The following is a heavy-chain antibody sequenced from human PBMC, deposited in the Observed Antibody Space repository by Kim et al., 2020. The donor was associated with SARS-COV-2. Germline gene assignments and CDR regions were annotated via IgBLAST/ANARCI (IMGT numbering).Heavy chain of an antibody. CDR3: ARHYYGSGSPLHSDY. CDR2: IDPSDSYT. Sequence: GESLKISCKGSGYSFTSYWISWVRQMPGKGLEWMGRIDPSDSYTNYSPSFQGHVTISADKSISTADLQWGSLKASDTAMYYCARHYYGSGSPLHSDYWGQGTLVTVSS. D-gene: IGHD3-10*01. CDR1: GYSFTSYW. J-gene: IGHJ4*02. V-gene: IGHV5-10-1*01.